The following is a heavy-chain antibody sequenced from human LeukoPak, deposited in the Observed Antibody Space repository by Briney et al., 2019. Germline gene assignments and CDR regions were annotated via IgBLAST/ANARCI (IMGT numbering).Heavy chain of an antibody. CDR3: ARASPRVLVGATSYFFDY. CDR1: GFTVSSNY. Sequence: GGSLRLSCAASGFTVSSNYMSWVRQAPGKGLEWVSVIYSGGSTYYADSVKGRFTISRDNSKNTLYLQMNSLRAEDTAVYYCARASPRVLVGATSYFFDYWGQGTLVTVSS. J-gene: IGHJ4*02. D-gene: IGHD1-26*01. V-gene: IGHV3-66*01. CDR2: IYSGGST.